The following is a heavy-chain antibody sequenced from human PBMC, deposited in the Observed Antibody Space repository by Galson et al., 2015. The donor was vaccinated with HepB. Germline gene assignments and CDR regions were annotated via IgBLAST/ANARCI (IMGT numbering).Heavy chain of an antibody. J-gene: IGHJ1*01. CDR2: ISSHSSNT. V-gene: IGHV1-18*01. CDR3: ARASGFWGGGSCHSFE. CDR1: GYTFKNYG. Sequence: SVKVSCKASGYTFKNYGIIWVRQAPGQGLEWMGWISSHSSNTNYAQKFRGRVSMTTDTSTSTAYMELRSLGSDDTAVYYCARASGFWGGGSCHSFEWGQGTLGTVSS. D-gene: IGHD2-15*01.